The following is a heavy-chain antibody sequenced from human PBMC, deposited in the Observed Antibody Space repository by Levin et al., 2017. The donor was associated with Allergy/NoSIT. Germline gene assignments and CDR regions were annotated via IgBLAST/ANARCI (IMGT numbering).Heavy chain of an antibody. CDR2: IIPIFGTA. Sequence: KISCKASGGTFSSYAISWVRQAPGQGLEWMGGIIPIFGTANYAQKFQGRVTITADESTSTAYMELSSLRSEDTAVYYCAREATVTPGPDGDAFDIWGQGTMVTVSS. CDR1: GGTFSSYA. CDR3: AREATVTPGPDGDAFDI. D-gene: IGHD4-17*01. J-gene: IGHJ3*02. V-gene: IGHV1-69*01.